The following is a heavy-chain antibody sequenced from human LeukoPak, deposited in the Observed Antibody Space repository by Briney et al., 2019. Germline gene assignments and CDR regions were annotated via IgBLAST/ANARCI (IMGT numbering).Heavy chain of an antibody. D-gene: IGHD2-2*01. CDR3: ARDVSSTSSWWFDP. CDR2: INPSGGST. V-gene: IGHV1-46*01. CDR1: GYTFTSHY. Sequence: GASVKVSCKASGYTFTSHYMHWVRQAPEQGLEWVGIINPSGGSTSYAQKFQGRVTMTRDMSTRTDYMELSSLRYEDTAVYYCARDVSSTSSWWFDPWGQGTLVIVSS. J-gene: IGHJ5*02.